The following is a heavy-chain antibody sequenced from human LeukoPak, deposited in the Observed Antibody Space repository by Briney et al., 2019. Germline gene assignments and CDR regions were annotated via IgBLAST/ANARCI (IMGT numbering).Heavy chain of an antibody. CDR3: ARQSISWGGYFDY. CDR2: INHSGST. CDR1: GGSFSGYY. Sequence: SETLSLTCAVYGGSFSGYYWSWIRQPPGKGLEWIGEINHSGSTNYNPSLKSRVTISVDTSKNQFSLKLSSVTAADTAVYYCARQSISWGGYFDYWGRGTLVTVSS. J-gene: IGHJ4*02. V-gene: IGHV4-34*01. D-gene: IGHD3-16*01.